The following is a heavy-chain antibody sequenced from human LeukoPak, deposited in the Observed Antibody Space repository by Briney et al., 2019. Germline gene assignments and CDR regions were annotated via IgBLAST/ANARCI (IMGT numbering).Heavy chain of an antibody. CDR1: GGSFSGYY. CDR2: INHSGST. J-gene: IGHJ4*02. V-gene: IGHV4-34*01. D-gene: IGHD4-11*01. Sequence: SETLSLTCAVYGGSFSGYYWSWIRQPPGKGLEWIGEINHSGSTNYNPSLKSRVTISVDKSKNQFSLKLSSVTAADTAVYYCARRTTVTIPFGYWGQGALVTVSS. CDR3: ARRTTVTIPFGY.